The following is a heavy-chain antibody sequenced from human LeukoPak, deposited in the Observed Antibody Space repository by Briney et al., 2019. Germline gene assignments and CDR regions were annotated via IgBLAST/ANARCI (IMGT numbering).Heavy chain of an antibody. J-gene: IGHJ4*02. D-gene: IGHD3-22*01. CDR3: AKDRYYDSSGYSVFDY. Sequence: TGRSLRLSCAASGFTFDDYAMHWVRQAPGKGLEWVSGISWNSGSIGCADSVKGRFTISRDNAKNSLYLQMNSLRAEDTALYYCAKDRYYDSSGYSVFDYWGQGTLVTVSS. V-gene: IGHV3-9*01. CDR1: GFTFDDYA. CDR2: ISWNSGSI.